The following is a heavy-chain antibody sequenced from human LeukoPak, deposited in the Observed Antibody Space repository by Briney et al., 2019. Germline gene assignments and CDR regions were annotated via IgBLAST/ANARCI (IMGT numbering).Heavy chain of an antibody. CDR3: ASSQAGDFDY. D-gene: IGHD6-13*01. J-gene: IGHJ4*02. Sequence: SETLSLTCTVSGGPRSSGSYYWSWIRQPAGKGLEWIGRIYASGSTNYNSSLRNRVTISVDTSKNQSSLKLRSVTAADTAVYYCASSQAGDFDYWGQGTLVTVSS. CDR1: GGPRSSGSYY. V-gene: IGHV4-61*02. CDR2: IYASGST.